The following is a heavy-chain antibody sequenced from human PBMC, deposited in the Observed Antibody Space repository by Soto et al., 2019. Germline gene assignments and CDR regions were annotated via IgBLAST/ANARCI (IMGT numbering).Heavy chain of an antibody. V-gene: IGHV3-30*18. Sequence: LRLSCVGSEFTFSSHGMHWVRQAPGKGLEWMAVISYDGSYEYYTDSVKGRFTISRDNSRNTLYLQMNSLRGEDTGVYYCAKDGGGGYQPPNYYYYGLDVWGQGSTVTVSS. CDR1: EFTFSSHG. CDR2: ISYDGSYE. J-gene: IGHJ6*02. CDR3: AKDGGGGYQPPNYYYYGLDV. D-gene: IGHD5-12*01.